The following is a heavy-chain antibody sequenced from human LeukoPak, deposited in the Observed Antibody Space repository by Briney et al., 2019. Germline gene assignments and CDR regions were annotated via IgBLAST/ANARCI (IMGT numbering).Heavy chain of an antibody. J-gene: IGHJ4*02. CDR2: ISYDGSNK. V-gene: IGHV3-30*03. CDR3: AREYYGGTADY. D-gene: IGHD4-23*01. Sequence: PGGSLRLSCAASGFTFSSYSMNWVRQAPGKGLEWVAVISYDGSNKYYADSVKGRFTISRDNSKNSLYLQMNSLRAEDTAVYYCAREYYGGTADYWGQGTLVTVSS. CDR1: GFTFSSYS.